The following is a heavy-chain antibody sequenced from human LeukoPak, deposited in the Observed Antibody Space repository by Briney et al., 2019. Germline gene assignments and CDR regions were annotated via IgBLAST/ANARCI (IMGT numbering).Heavy chain of an antibody. D-gene: IGHD3-22*01. V-gene: IGHV3-30*02. Sequence: GGSLRLSCAASGFTFSSYGMHWVRQAPGKGLEWVAFIRYDGSNKYYADSVKGRFTISRDNSKNTLYLQMNSLRAEGTAVYYCAKELDPYYYDSSPAAFDIWGQGTMVTVSS. CDR2: IRYDGSNK. CDR1: GFTFSSYG. CDR3: AKELDPYYYDSSPAAFDI. J-gene: IGHJ3*02.